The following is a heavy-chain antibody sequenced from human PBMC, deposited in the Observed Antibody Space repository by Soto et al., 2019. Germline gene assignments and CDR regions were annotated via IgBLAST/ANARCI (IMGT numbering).Heavy chain of an antibody. Sequence: GASVKVSCKASGFTFTSSAFQWVRQARGQRLEWIGWIGVGSGDTNYAQRFQDRVTLTRDMSTATTDMELSRLTSEGTAIYYCAADATAWQQMVPSDYWGQGTLVTVSS. CDR2: IGVGSGDT. CDR1: GFTFTSSA. V-gene: IGHV1-58*01. D-gene: IGHD2-8*01. CDR3: AADATAWQQMVPSDY. J-gene: IGHJ4*02.